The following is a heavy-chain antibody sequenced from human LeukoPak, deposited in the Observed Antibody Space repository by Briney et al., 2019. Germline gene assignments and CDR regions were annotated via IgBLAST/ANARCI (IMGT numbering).Heavy chain of an antibody. V-gene: IGHV3-33*08. J-gene: IGHJ4*02. CDR1: GFTFSSYW. CDR2: IWYDGSNK. Sequence: GGSLRLSCAASGFTFSSYWMSWVRQAPGKGLEWVAVIWYDGSNKYYADSVKGRFTISRDNSKNTLYLQMNSLRAEDTAVYYCARRGQYYDYVWGSYRPSYYFDYWGQGTLVTVSS. CDR3: ARRGQYYDYVWGSYRPSYYFDY. D-gene: IGHD3-16*02.